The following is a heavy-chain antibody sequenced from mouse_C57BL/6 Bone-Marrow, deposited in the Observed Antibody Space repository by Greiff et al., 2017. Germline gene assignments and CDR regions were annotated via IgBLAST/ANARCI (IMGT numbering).Heavy chain of an antibody. CDR3: ARWGGYTWFAY. Sequence: VQLQQSGAELVRPGTSVKMSCKASGYTFTNYWIGWAKQRPGHGLEWIGDIYPGGGYTNYNEKFKGKATLTADKSSSTAYMQFSSLTSEDSAIYYCARWGGYTWFAYGGQGTLVTVSA. D-gene: IGHD2-2*01. J-gene: IGHJ3*01. CDR2: IYPGGGYT. V-gene: IGHV1-63*01. CDR1: GYTFTNYW.